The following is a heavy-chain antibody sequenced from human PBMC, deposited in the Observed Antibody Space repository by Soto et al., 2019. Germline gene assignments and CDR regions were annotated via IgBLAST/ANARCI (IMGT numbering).Heavy chain of an antibody. D-gene: IGHD5-18*01. CDR3: ARTLYSYGPRFDY. CDR2: IYYSGST. CDR1: HGSISSYY. J-gene: IGHJ4*02. Sequence: ETMSLTCTATHGSISSYYWSWIRQPPGKGLEWIVYIYYSGSTNYNPSLKSRVTISVDTSKNQFSLKLSSVTAADTAVYYCARTLYSYGPRFDYWGQGTLVTVS. V-gene: IGHV4-59*01.